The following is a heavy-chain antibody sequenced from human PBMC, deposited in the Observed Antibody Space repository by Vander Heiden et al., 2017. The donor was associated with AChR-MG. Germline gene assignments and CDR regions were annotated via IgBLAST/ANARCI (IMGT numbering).Heavy chain of an antibody. D-gene: IGHD1-26*01. V-gene: IGHV3-9*01. CDR3: AKDVGLGGATGEYDAFDI. Sequence: EVQLVESGGGLVQPGRSLRLSCAASGFTFDDYAMHWVRQAPGKGLEWVSGISWNSGSIGYADSVKGRFTISRDNAKNSLYLQMNSLRAEDTALYYCAKDVGLGGATGEYDAFDIWGQGTMVTVSS. CDR1: GFTFDDYA. CDR2: ISWNSGSI. J-gene: IGHJ3*02.